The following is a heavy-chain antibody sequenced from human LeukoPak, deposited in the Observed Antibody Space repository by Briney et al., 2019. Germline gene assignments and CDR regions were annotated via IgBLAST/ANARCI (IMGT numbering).Heavy chain of an antibody. CDR3: ATLVATTPYYYYGMDV. CDR1: GGSISSGGYY. D-gene: IGHD5-12*01. J-gene: IGHJ6*04. V-gene: IGHV4-31*03. CDR2: IYYIGST. Sequence: SQTLSLTCTVSGGSISSGGYYWSWIRQHPGKGLEWIGYIYYIGSTYYNPSLKSRVTISVDTSKNQISLKLSSVTAADTAVYYCATLVATTPYYYYGMDVWGKGTTVTVSS.